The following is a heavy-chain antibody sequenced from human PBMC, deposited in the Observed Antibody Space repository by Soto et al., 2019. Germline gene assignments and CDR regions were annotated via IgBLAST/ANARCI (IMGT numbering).Heavy chain of an antibody. CDR1: GDSISSNSHD. J-gene: IGHJ4*02. Sequence: SETPSLTCTVSGDSISSNSHDWGWIHQPPGKGLESIANIYYDGNTYYNPSLKSRVTISLDTSKNQFSLRLNSVTAADTAVYFCVRSSIEPGFFMYHFDYGGLGTLVTVSS. CDR3: VRSSIEPGFFMYHFDY. D-gene: IGHD2-2*01. CDR2: IYYDGNT. V-gene: IGHV4-39*01.